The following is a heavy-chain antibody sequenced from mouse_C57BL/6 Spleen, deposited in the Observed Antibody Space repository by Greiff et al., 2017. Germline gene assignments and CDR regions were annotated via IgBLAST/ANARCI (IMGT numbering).Heavy chain of an antibody. J-gene: IGHJ2*01. CDR1: GYAFSSYW. CDR2: IYPGDGDT. CDR3: ARGGTSGYFDD. D-gene: IGHD4-1*01. V-gene: IGHV1-80*01. Sequence: QVQLQQSGAELVKPGASVKISCKASGYAFSSYWMNWVKQRPGKGLEWIGQIYPGDGDTNYNGKFKGKATLTADKSSSTAYMQLSSLTSEDSAVYFCARGGTSGYFDDWGQGTTLTVSS.